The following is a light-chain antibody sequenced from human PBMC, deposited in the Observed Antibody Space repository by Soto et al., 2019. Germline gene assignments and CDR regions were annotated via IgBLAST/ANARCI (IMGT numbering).Light chain of an antibody. J-gene: IGLJ2*01. CDR1: SSDVGGYNY. Sequence: QSVLTQPPSASGSPGQSVTISCTGTSSDVGGYNYVSWYQQHPGKAPKLMIYEVSKRASGVPDRFSGSKSGNTASLTVSGLQAEDEADYYCSSYAGSNNFVVFGGGTKLTVL. CDR3: SSYAGSNNFVV. CDR2: EVS. V-gene: IGLV2-8*01.